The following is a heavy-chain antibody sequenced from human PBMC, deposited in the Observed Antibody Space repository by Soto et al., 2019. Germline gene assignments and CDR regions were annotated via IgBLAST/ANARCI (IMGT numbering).Heavy chain of an antibody. CDR3: ATGYYGSGSYYGVGH. CDR1: GFTCSYDD. D-gene: IGHD3-10*01. J-gene: IGHJ4*02. V-gene: IGHV3-48*02. Sequence: GGSLRLSCAASGFTCSYDDMNWVRQAPGQGLEWISYISGRDDTTYYADSVEGRFTVSRDNGKKSLFLQMNSLRDEDTAMYYCATGYYGSGSYYGVGHWGQGTLVTVSS. CDR2: ISGRDDTT.